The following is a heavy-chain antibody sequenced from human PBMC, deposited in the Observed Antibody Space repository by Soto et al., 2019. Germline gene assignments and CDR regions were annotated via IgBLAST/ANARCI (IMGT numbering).Heavy chain of an antibody. Sequence: GGSLRLSCAASGFPFSYYYMSWIRQAPGEGLEWISYISSSAYTIYADSVKGRFTISRDNAKNSLFLQMTSLRVEDTAVYYCARNFDSGGYYSDYWGQGTLVTVSS. V-gene: IGHV3-11*06. CDR1: GFPFSYYY. CDR2: ISSSAYT. J-gene: IGHJ4*02. CDR3: ARNFDSGGYYSDY. D-gene: IGHD3-22*01.